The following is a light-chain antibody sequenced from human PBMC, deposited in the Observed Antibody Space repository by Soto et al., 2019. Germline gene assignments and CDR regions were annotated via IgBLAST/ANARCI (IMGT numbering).Light chain of an antibody. CDR2: EVS. V-gene: IGLV2-14*01. Sequence: QSALTQPASVSGSPGQSITVSCTGTSSDVGGLDYVSWYQHHPGKAPKLIIHEVSSRPSGVSDRLSGSKSGNTASLTISTLQAEDEANYYCSSYTTSSTYVFGTGTKVTVL. CDR3: SSYTTSSTYV. CDR1: SSDVGGLDY. J-gene: IGLJ1*01.